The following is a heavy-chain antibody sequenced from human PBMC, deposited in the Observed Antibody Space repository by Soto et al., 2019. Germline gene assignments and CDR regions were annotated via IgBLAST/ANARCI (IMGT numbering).Heavy chain of an antibody. D-gene: IGHD2-2*01. J-gene: IGHJ6*03. V-gene: IGHV1-3*01. CDR2: INAGNGNT. CDR1: GYTFTSYA. CDR3: ARDIVVVPAPYYYYMDV. Sequence: QVQLVQSGAEVKKPGASVKVSCKASGYTFTSYAMHWVRQAPGQRLEWMGWINAGNGNTKYSQKFQGRVTITRDTSASTVYMELSSLRSEDTAVYYCARDIVVVPAPYYYYMDVWGKGTTVTVSS.